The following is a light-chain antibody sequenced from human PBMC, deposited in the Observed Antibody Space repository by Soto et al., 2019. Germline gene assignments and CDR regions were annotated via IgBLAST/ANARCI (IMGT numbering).Light chain of an antibody. J-gene: IGKJ4*01. CDR1: QSISSW. V-gene: IGKV1-5*01. Sequence: DIQMTQSPSTLSASVGDRVTITCRASQSISSWLAWYQQKPGEAPKLLIYDASSLETGVPSRFSGSGSRAEFTLTISGLQPDDFATYYCQQYYSYFLTFGGGTKVEIK. CDR2: DAS. CDR3: QQYYSYFLT.